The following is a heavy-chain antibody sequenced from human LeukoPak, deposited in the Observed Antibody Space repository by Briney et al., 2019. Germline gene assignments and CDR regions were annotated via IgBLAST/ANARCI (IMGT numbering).Heavy chain of an antibody. V-gene: IGHV4-31*03. D-gene: IGHD2-2*01. Sequence: SQTLSLTCTVSGGSISSGGYYWSWIRQHPGKGLEWIGYIYYSGSTYYNPSLKSRVTISIDTSKNQFSLKLSSVTAADTAVYYCARGDADKYFGRTPCYAAIHYWGQGTLFTVS. CDR2: IYYSGST. CDR1: GGSISSGGYY. J-gene: IGHJ4*02. CDR3: ARGDADKYFGRTPCYAAIHY.